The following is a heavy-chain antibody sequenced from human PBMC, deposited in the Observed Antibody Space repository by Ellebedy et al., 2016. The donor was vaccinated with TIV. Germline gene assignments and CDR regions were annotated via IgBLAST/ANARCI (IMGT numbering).Heavy chain of an antibody. V-gene: IGHV1-69*08. D-gene: IGHD6-19*01. J-gene: IGHJ5*02. CDR3: ARVDQWQGFDP. CDR2: IIPILGTP. CDR1: GYTFTSYY. Sequence: SVKVSXXASGYTFTSYYMLWVRQAPGQGLEWMGRIIPILGTPNYAQKFQGRVTIIADTSTSTVYMELSSLRFDDTANYYCARVDQWQGFDPWGQGTLVTVSS.